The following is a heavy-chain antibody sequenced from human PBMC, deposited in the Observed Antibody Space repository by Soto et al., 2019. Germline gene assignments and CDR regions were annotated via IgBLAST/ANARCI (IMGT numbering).Heavy chain of an antibody. D-gene: IGHD1-26*01. Sequence: QVQLVQSGAEVKKPGSSVKVSCKASGGTFSSYTISWVRQAPGQGLEWMGRIIPILGIANYAQKFQGRVTITADKSTSTAYMELSSLRSEDTAVYYCVRERGSYYLYYYGMDVWGQGTTVTVSS. J-gene: IGHJ6*02. CDR2: IIPILGIA. CDR3: VRERGSYYLYYYGMDV. V-gene: IGHV1-69*08. CDR1: GGTFSSYT.